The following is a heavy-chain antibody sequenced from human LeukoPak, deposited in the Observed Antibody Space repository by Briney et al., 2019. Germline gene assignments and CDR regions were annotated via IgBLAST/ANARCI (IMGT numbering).Heavy chain of an antibody. CDR3: ARDPSFSRGFSFVLSS. Sequence: PGGSLRLSCAASGFTFDTYSFHWVRQAPGKGLEWVALISHDGRTKVYADAVKGRFTISRDDSKNTLSLQMSSLRPEDTSTYYCARDPSFSRGFSFVLSSWGQGTLVSVSS. V-gene: IGHV3-30*04. CDR2: ISHDGRTK. D-gene: IGHD5-12*01. J-gene: IGHJ5*02. CDR1: GFTFDTYS.